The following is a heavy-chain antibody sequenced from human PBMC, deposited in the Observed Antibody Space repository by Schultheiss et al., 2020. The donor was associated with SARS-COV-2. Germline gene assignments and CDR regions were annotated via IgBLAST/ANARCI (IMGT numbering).Heavy chain of an antibody. D-gene: IGHD3-3*01. CDR2: ISGSGGST. V-gene: IGHV3-23*01. CDR3: AKDLSVGGRGGLYGMDV. CDR1: GFTVSSNY. Sequence: GGSLRLSCAASGFTVSSNYMSWVRQAPGKGLEWVSVISGSGGSTYYADSVKGRFTISRDNSKNTLYLQMNSLRAEDTAVYYCAKDLSVGGRGGLYGMDVWGQGTTVTVSS. J-gene: IGHJ6*02.